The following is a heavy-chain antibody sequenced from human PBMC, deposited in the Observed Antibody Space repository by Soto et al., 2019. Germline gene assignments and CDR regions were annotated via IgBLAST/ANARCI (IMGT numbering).Heavy chain of an antibody. CDR3: ARRHHLYWYFDL. CDR2: IYHSGST. CDR1: GGSISSGGYS. Sequence: QLQLQESGSGLVKPSQTLSLTCAVPGGSISSGGYSWSWIRQPPGKGLEWIGYIYHSGSTYYTPSLKSRVTISVDRSKNQFSLKLSSVTAADTAVYYCARRHHLYWYFDLWGRGTLVTVSS. J-gene: IGHJ2*01. V-gene: IGHV4-30-2*01.